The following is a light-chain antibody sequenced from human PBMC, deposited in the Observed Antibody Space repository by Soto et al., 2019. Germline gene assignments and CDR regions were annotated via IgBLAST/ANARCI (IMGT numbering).Light chain of an antibody. CDR3: QKYNSGPFT. Sequence: DIQMTQSPSSLSASVGDRVTITCRASQGISNYLAWYQKKPGKVPKLLIYAASTLQSVVPSRFSGSGSGTDLTLIISSLQPEVVATYYCQKYNSGPFTFGPGTKVDI. CDR2: AAS. CDR1: QGISNY. J-gene: IGKJ3*01. V-gene: IGKV1-27*01.